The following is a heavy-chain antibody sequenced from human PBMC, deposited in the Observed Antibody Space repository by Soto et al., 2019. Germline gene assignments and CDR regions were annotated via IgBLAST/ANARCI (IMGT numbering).Heavy chain of an antibody. CDR2: ISWNGDAT. V-gene: IGHV3-9*01. Sequence: EVQLVESGGGLVQPGGSLRLSCAASGFTFDDYAIHWVRQIPGKGLEWVSGISWNGDATGYADSVKALFTISRDNAKNSLYLQIDSLKSEYTAMYYCANLRLYGSGFDCWGQGTLVTVSS. J-gene: IGHJ4*02. CDR1: GFTFDDYA. CDR3: ANLRLYGSGFDC. D-gene: IGHD3-10*01.